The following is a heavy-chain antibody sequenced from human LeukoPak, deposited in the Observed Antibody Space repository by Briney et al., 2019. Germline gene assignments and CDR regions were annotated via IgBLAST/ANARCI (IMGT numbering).Heavy chain of an antibody. CDR3: ARHPNAAVVQIDY. V-gene: IGHV4-39*01. J-gene: IGHJ4*02. Sequence: KSSETLSLTCTVSGGSISSSSYYWGWIRQPPGKGLEWIGSIYYSGSTYYNPSLKSRVTISVDTSKNQFSLKLSSVTAAGTAVYYCARHPNAAVVQIDYWGQGTLVTVSS. D-gene: IGHD2-15*01. CDR1: GGSISSSSYY. CDR2: IYYSGST.